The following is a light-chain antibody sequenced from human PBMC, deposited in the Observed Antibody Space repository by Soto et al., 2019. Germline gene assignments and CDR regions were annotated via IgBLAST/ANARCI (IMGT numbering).Light chain of an antibody. CDR1: SSNIGTSS. CDR2: TTN. CDR3: AAWDDSLNGHV. Sequence: QSALTQPHSASGTPGQRVTISCSGSSSNIGTSSVHWFQQLPGTAPKLLFSTTNQRPSGVPERFSGSKSGTSASLAISGLQSEDEADYYCAAWDDSLNGHVFGTGTKSPS. V-gene: IGLV1-44*01. J-gene: IGLJ1*01.